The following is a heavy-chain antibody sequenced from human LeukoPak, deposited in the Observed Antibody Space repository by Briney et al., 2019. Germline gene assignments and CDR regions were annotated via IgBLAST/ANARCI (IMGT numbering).Heavy chain of an antibody. CDR2: ISADGGDT. CDR1: GSTLSNYA. V-gene: IGHV3-23*01. D-gene: IGHD2-21*01. Sequence: GRSLRLSCAASGSTLSNYAISWVRQAPGKGLEWVSAISADGGDTYHTGSVKGRFTISRDNSKNTLFLQMNSLRGEDTAVYYCASHLPYCGRDSCSFFDSWGQGTLVTVSS. CDR3: ASHLPYCGRDSCSFFDS. J-gene: IGHJ4*02.